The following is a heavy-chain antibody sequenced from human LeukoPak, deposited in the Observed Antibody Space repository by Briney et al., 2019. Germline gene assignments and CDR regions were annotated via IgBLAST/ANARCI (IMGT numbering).Heavy chain of an antibody. Sequence: PGGSLRLSCAASGFTFSSYEMNWVRQAPGKGLEWVSYISSSGSTIYYADSVKGRFTISRDNAKNSLYLQMNSLRAEDTAVYYCARGRGSVVPAAMSYYYYYMDVWGKGATLAVSS. CDR2: ISSSGSTI. CDR3: ARGRGSVVPAAMSYYYYYMDV. J-gene: IGHJ6*03. CDR1: GFTFSSYE. V-gene: IGHV3-48*03. D-gene: IGHD2-2*01.